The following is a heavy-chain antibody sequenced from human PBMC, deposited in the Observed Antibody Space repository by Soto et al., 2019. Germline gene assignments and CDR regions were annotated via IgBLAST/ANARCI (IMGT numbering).Heavy chain of an antibody. J-gene: IGHJ4*02. CDR2: IYYSGST. CDR1: GGSISSSSYY. V-gene: IGHV4-39*01. Sequence: QLQLQESGPGLVKPSETLSLTCTVSGGSISSSSYYWGWIRQPPGKGLEWIGSIYYSGSTYYNPSLKSRVTISVDTSKNQFSLKLSSVTAADTAVYYCASHHWRGGSGWYDDYWGQGTLVTVSS. D-gene: IGHD6-19*01. CDR3: ASHHWRGGSGWYDDY.